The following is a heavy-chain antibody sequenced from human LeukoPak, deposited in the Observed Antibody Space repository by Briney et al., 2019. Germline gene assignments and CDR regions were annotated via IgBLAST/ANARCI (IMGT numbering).Heavy chain of an antibody. D-gene: IGHD3-10*01. J-gene: IGHJ5*02. CDR3: ARSLRPQENSMVRGAMWFDP. V-gene: IGHV4-31*03. Sequence: SETLSPTCTVSGGSISSGGYYWSWIRQHPGKGLEWIGYIYYSGSTYYNPSLKSRVTISVDTSKNQFSLKLSSVTAADTAVYYCARSLRPQENSMVRGAMWFDPWGQGTLVTVSS. CDR1: GGSISSGGYY. CDR2: IYYSGST.